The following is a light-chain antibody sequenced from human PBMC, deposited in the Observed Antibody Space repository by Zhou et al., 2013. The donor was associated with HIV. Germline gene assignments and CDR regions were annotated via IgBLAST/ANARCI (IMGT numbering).Light chain of an antibody. J-gene: IGKJ5*01. CDR3: QQYGSSPPIT. CDR1: QSVTSNY. CDR2: GAS. Sequence: IVLTQSPGTLSLSPGESATLSCRASQSVTSNYLGWYQQKPGQAPRLLIYGASNRATGVPDRFSGSGSGTDFTLTISRLEPEDFAVYYCQQYGSSPPITFGQGTRLEIK. V-gene: IGKV3-20*01.